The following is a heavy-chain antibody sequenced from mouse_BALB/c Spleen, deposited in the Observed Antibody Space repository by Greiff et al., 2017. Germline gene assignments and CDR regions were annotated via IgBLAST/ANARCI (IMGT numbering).Heavy chain of an antibody. J-gene: IGHJ2*01. V-gene: IGHV1S81*02. D-gene: IGHD1-3*01. Sequence: QVQLQQPGAELVKPGASVKLSCKASGYTFTNYWMHWVKQRPGQGLEWIGEINPSNGRTNYNEKFKSKATLTVDKSSSTAYMQLSSLTSEDSAVYYCALNFDFDYWGQGTTLTVSS. CDR2: INPSNGRT. CDR1: GYTFTNYW. CDR3: ALNFDFDY.